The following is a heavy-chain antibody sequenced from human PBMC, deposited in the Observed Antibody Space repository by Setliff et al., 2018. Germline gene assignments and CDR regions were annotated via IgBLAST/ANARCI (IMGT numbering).Heavy chain of an antibody. CDR1: GASISDYY. J-gene: IGHJ1*01. D-gene: IGHD3-10*01. Sequence: SETLSLTCTVSGASISDYYWTWIRQPAGKELEWIGRVSASGSTTYNPSLKSRVTMSVDTSRNQISLNLTSVTAADTAMYYCARVDFTMLQGVLGQWGQGTLVTAPQ. V-gene: IGHV4-4*07. CDR2: VSASGST. CDR3: ARVDFTMLQGVLGQ.